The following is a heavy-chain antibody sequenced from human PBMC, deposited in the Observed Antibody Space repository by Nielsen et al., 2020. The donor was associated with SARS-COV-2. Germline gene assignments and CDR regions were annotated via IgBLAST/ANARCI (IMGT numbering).Heavy chain of an antibody. Sequence: SETLSLTCTVSGGSISSYYWSWIRQPPGKGLEWIGYIYYSGSTNYNPSLKSRVTISVDTSKNQFSLKLSSVTAADTAVYYCARGELETMDVWGQGTTVTVSS. CDR2: IYYSGST. V-gene: IGHV4-59*12. J-gene: IGHJ6*02. D-gene: IGHD1-1*01. CDR3: ARGELETMDV. CDR1: GGSISSYY.